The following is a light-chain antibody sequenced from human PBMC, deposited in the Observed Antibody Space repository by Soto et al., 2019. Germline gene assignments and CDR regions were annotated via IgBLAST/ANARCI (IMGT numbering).Light chain of an antibody. J-gene: IGLJ1*01. V-gene: IGLV2-23*02. CDR2: EVS. CDR1: SSDVGSYNL. CDR3: CSYAGSSTSYV. Sequence: ALTHPASVSGSPGQSITISCTGTSSDVGSYNLVSWYQQHPGKAPKLMIYEVSKRPSGVSNRFSGSKSGNTASLTISGLQAKDEADYYCCSYAGSSTSYVFGTGTKVTVL.